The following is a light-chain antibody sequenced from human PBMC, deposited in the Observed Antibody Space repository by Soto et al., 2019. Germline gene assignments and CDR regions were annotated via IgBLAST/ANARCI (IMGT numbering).Light chain of an antibody. CDR3: QQYNYWPPWT. CDR1: QSVSNA. CDR2: DAS. V-gene: IGKV3-15*01. J-gene: IGKJ1*01. Sequence: ILMTQSPATLSVSPGERATLSCRASQSVSNALAWYQQKPGQAPRLLIYDASTRATGIPARFGGSGSGTEFTLTISGLQSEDFAVYYCQQYNYWPPWTFGQGTKVEIK.